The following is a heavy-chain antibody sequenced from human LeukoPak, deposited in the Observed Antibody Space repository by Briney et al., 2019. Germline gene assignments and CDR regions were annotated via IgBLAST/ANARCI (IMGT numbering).Heavy chain of an antibody. V-gene: IGHV4-39*07. J-gene: IGHJ3*02. CDR2: IYYSGST. CDR3: ARDMIAGRAVFDI. Sequence: SETLSLTCTVSGGSISSSSYYWGWIRQPPGKGLEWIGSIYYSGSTYYNPSLKSRVTISVDTSKNQFSLKLSSVTAADTAVYYCARDMIAGRAVFDIWGQGTMVTVSS. CDR1: GGSISSSSYY. D-gene: IGHD2-21*01.